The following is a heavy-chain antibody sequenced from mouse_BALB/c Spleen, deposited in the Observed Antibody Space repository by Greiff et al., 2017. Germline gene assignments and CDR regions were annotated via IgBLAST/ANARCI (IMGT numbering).Heavy chain of an antibody. CDR2: ISSGGGST. CDR3: ARYRYFDY. V-gene: IGHV5-12-1*01. J-gene: IGHJ2*01. Sequence: DVQLVESGGGLVKPGGSLKLSCAASGFAFSSYVMSWVRQTPEKRLEWVAYISSGGGSTYYPDTVKGRFTISRDNAKNTLYLQMSSLKSEDTAMYYCARYRYFDYWGQGTTLTVSS. D-gene: IGHD2-14*01. CDR1: GFAFSSYV.